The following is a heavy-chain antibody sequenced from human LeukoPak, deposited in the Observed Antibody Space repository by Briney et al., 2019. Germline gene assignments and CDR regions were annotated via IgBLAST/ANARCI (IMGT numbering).Heavy chain of an antibody. CDR2: IYYTGTT. V-gene: IGHV4-39*01. CDR1: GGSISSVSYY. Sequence: SETLSLTCTVSGGSISSVSYYWGWIRQPPGKGLEWIGNIYYTGTTYCNPSLKGRVTISVDTSKNQFSLNLSSVTAADTAVYYCARRHYYDSSVRGWGQGTLVTVSS. CDR3: ARRHYYDSSVRG. J-gene: IGHJ4*02. D-gene: IGHD3-22*01.